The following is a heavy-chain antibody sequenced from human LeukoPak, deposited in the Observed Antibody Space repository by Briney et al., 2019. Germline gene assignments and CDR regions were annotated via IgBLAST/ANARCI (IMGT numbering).Heavy chain of an antibody. J-gene: IGHJ4*02. Sequence: SVKVSCKASGYTFTGYYMHWVRQAPGQGLEWMGRIIPIFGTANYAQKFQGRVTITTDESTSTAYMELSSLRSEDTAVYYCARFHPSGYFDYWGQGTLVTVSS. D-gene: IGHD2-15*01. CDR2: IIPIFGTA. V-gene: IGHV1-69*05. CDR3: ARFHPSGYFDY. CDR1: GYTFTGYY.